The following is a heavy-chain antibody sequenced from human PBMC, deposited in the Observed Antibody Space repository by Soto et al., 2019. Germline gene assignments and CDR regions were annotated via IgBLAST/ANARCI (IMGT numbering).Heavy chain of an antibody. CDR2: IAYDGSAK. V-gene: IGHV3-30-3*01. J-gene: IGHJ4*01. CDR3: ARDRILDF. CDR1: GFSFSSYA. D-gene: IGHD3-3*02. Sequence: QVQLVESGGGVVQHGRSLRLSCAASGFSFSSYAMQWARQAPGKGLEWLAVIAYDGSAKYYADSVKGRSTISRDQSKKTVFLHLDRLRPDDKAVYFCARDRILDFWGRGSLVIVSS.